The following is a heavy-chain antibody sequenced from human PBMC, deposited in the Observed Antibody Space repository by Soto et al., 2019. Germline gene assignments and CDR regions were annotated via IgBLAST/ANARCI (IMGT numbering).Heavy chain of an antibody. CDR3: ERDCTRGSCYLGIDV. Sequence: GGPLRLPCAASGFNFNSYTINWVRQAPGKRLEWLSSISSSGYIFSTDSVRGRFTISRDNAKNSVYLQINSLRAEDTAVYFCERDCTRGSCYLGIDVWGQATTVTVAS. CDR2: ISSSGYI. V-gene: IGHV3-21*01. D-gene: IGHD2-15*01. CDR1: GFNFNSYT. J-gene: IGHJ6*02.